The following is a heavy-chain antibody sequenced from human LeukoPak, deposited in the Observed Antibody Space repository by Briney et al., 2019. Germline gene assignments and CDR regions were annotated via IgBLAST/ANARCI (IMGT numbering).Heavy chain of an antibody. Sequence: SETLSLTCTVSGGSINTPNYYWGWIRQTPGKGLEWIGNIFYSGGTYYSPSLTSRVTISLDTSRNQFSLKLSSVTAADTAVYYCARAGPYSSSYWPRLGSVDYWGQGTLVTVSS. V-gene: IGHV4-39*07. D-gene: IGHD6-6*01. CDR1: GGSINTPNYY. CDR3: ARAGPYSSSYWPRLGSVDY. J-gene: IGHJ4*02. CDR2: IFYSGGT.